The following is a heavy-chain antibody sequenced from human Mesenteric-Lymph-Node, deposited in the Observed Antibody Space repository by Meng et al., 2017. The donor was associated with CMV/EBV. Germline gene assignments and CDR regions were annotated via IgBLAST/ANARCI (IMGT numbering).Heavy chain of an antibody. Sequence: GESLKISCAASELSFSGYSMNWVRQAPGKGLEWVSYITSTGDSKYYAQSVKGRFTISRDNAKNSVYLQMNSLRVDDTAVYYCASEGIVVVPPVPSYGMDVWGQGTTVTVSS. CDR2: ITSTGDSK. J-gene: IGHJ6*02. CDR1: ELSFSGYS. V-gene: IGHV3-48*04. CDR3: ASEGIVVVPPVPSYGMDV. D-gene: IGHD2-2*01.